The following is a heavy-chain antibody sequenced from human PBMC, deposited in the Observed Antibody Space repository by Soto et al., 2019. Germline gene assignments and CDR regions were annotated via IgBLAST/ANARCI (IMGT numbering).Heavy chain of an antibody. CDR1: GFSNSTHA. CDR2: FSGRSGDT. CDR3: ARDSSAWPNYFDA. V-gene: IGHV3-23*01. D-gene: IGHD6-19*01. J-gene: IGHJ4*02. Sequence: PGGSLRLSCVAFGFSNSTHALTWVPQAPGKGLEWVSSFSGRSGDTYYAASVKGRFTISGDSSKNTVILQMNNLRADDTALYYCARDSSAWPNYFDAWGQGIQVTVS.